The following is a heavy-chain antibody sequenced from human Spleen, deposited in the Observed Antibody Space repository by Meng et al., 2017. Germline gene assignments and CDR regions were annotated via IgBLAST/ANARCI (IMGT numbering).Heavy chain of an antibody. CDR1: GYTFTGYY. CDR2: INPNSGGT. Sequence: ASVTVSCKASGYTFTGYYMHWVRQAPGQGLEWMGWINPNSGGTNYAQRFQGRVTMTRDTSISTAYMELRRLRSDDTAVYYCASSGYYGSGSYYDYWGQGTLVTVSS. CDR3: ASSGYYGSGSYYDY. J-gene: IGHJ4*02. D-gene: IGHD3-10*01. V-gene: IGHV1-2*02.